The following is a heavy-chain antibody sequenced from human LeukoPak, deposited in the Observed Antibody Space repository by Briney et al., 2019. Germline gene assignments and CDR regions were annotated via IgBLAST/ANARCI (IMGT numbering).Heavy chain of an antibody. CDR3: AREDGDYSFDY. D-gene: IGHD4-17*01. V-gene: IGHV4-59*01. Sequence: PSETLSLTCTVSGGSISSYYWSWIRQPPGKGLGWIGYIYYSGSTNYNPSLKSRVTISVDTSKNQFSLKLSSVTAADTAVYYCAREDGDYSFDYWGQGTLVTVSS. J-gene: IGHJ4*02. CDR1: GGSISSYY. CDR2: IYYSGST.